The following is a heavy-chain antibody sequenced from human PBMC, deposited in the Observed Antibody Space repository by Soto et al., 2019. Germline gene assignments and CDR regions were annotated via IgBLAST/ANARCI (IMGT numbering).Heavy chain of an antibody. CDR3: ERGGATICGVIDS. J-gene: IGHJ4*02. V-gene: IGHV1-46*01. D-gene: IGHD3-3*02. Sequence: ASVKATSKAPGDSFISYYLLWARQDLGRGIEWMGRFLASGGHTDYAQRFRGRVSMTRDTSSTNTVSLELTSLTSDDTAVYYCERGGATICGVIDSWGQGTRVAVS. CDR2: FLASGGHT. CDR1: GDSFISYY.